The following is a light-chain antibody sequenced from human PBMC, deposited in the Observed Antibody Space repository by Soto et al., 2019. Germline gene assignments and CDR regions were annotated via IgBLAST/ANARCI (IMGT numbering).Light chain of an antibody. CDR3: QPYNSYSRT. CDR2: RAS. CDR1: QSIGNF. V-gene: IGKV1-5*03. J-gene: IGKJ1*01. Sequence: DIQMTQSPSTLSASVGDRVTITCRASQSIGNFLAWYQQKPGKAPNLLIYRASSLESGVPSRFSGSGSGTEFTLTISSLQPDDFATYYCQPYNSYSRTFGQGTKVDIK.